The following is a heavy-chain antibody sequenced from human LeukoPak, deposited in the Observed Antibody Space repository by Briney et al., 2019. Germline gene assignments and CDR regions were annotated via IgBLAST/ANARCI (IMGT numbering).Heavy chain of an antibody. CDR2: INTNTGNP. CDR3: ARGGYSSSWYVLTNYYYYYYMDV. CDR1: GYTFTSYA. V-gene: IGHV7-4-1*02. Sequence: GASVKVSCKASGYTFTSYAMNWVRQAPGQGLEWMGWINTNTGNPTYAQGFTGRFVFSLDTSVSTAYLQISSLKAEDTAVYYCARGGYSSSWYVLTNYYYYYYMDVWGKGTTVTVSS. D-gene: IGHD6-13*01. J-gene: IGHJ6*03.